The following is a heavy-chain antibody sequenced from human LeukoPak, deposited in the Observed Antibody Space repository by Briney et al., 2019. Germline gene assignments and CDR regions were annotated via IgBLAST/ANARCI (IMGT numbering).Heavy chain of an antibody. Sequence: SETLPLTCAVSGGSISSSNWWSWVRQPPGKGLEWIGEIYHSGSTNYNPSLKSRVTISVDKSKNQFSLKLSSVTAADTAVYYCAREGGYSYGYSWFDPWGQGTLVTVSS. V-gene: IGHV4-4*02. D-gene: IGHD5-18*01. CDR1: GGSISSSNW. CDR3: AREGGYSYGYSWFDP. J-gene: IGHJ5*02. CDR2: IYHSGST.